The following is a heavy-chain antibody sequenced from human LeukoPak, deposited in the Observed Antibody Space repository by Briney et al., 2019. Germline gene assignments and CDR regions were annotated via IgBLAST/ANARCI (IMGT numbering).Heavy chain of an antibody. CDR2: IYTTGST. J-gene: IGHJ4*02. CDR3: ARGYSSSPYFDY. D-gene: IGHD6-6*01. V-gene: IGHV4-4*07. Sequence: SETLSLTCTVSGGSISSYYWSWIRQPAEKGLEWIGRIYTTGSTNYNPSLKSRVNMSVDTSKNQFSLKLSSVTAADTAVYYCARGYSSSPYFDYWGQGTLVTVSS. CDR1: GGSISSYY.